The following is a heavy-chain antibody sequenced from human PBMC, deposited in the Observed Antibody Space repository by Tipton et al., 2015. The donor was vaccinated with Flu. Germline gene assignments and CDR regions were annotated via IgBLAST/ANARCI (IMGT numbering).Heavy chain of an antibody. CDR3: AREWGDAFDI. Sequence: TLPLTCTVSGGSISSHYWSWIRQPPWKGLEWIGYIYYSGSISYNPSLKSRVTISVDTSKNQLSLKLSSVTAADTAVYYCAREWGDAFDIWGQGTMVTVSS. J-gene: IGHJ3*02. CDR2: IYYSGSI. CDR1: GGSISSHY. V-gene: IGHV4-59*11. D-gene: IGHD3-16*01.